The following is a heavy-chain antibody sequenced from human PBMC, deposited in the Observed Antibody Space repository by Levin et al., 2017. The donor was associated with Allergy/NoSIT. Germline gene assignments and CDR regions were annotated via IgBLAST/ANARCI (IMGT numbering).Heavy chain of an antibody. CDR3: AREEGPLDY. V-gene: IGHV3-66*01. CDR1: GFTVSSNY. Sequence: GGSLRLSCAASGFTVSSNYMSWVRQAPGKGLEWVSLIYSGGNTNYADSVKGRFIISRDNSKNTLYLQMNSLRAEDTAVYYCAREEGPLDYWGQGTLVTVSS. CDR2: IYSGGNT. J-gene: IGHJ4*02.